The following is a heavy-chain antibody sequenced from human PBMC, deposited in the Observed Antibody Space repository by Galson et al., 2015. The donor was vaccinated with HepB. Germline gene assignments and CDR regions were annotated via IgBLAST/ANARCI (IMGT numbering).Heavy chain of an antibody. J-gene: IGHJ4*02. CDR1: GFTFSSYA. V-gene: IGHV3-23*01. Sequence: SLRLSCAASGFTFSSYAMTWVRQAPGKGLEWVSTMSKSGDSTYYADSVKGRFTISRDNSKNSLYLQMNGLGVEDTAIYYCAKGGEPGSGWEIDYWGRGTLVIVSS. CDR3: AKGGEPGSGWEIDY. CDR2: MSKSGDST. D-gene: IGHD6-19*01.